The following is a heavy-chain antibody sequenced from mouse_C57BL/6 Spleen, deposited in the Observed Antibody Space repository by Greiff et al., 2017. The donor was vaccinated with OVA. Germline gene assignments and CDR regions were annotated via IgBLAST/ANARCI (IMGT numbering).Heavy chain of an antibody. V-gene: IGHV1-53*01. CDR2: INPSNGGT. Sequence: QVQLQQPGAELVKPGASVKMSCKASGYTFTSYWITWVKQRPGQGLEWIGNINPSNGGTNYNEKFKSKATLTVDKSSSTAYMQLSSLTSEDSAVYYCARPRQLRLLHFDYWGQGTTLTVSS. CDR1: GYTFTSYW. CDR3: ARPRQLRLLHFDY. D-gene: IGHD3-2*02. J-gene: IGHJ2*01.